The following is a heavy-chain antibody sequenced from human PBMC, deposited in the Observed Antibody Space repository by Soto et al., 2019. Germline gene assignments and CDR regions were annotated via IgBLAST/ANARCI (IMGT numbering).Heavy chain of an antibody. CDR1: GGSFSGYY. CDR2: INHSGST. Sequence: SETLSLTCAVYGGSFSGYYWSWIRQPPGKGLEWIGEINHSGSTNYNPSLKSRVTISVDTSKNQFSLKLSSVTAADTAVYYCARTTAMSYNWFDPWGQGTLVTVSS. D-gene: IGHD5-18*01. V-gene: IGHV4-34*01. CDR3: ARTTAMSYNWFDP. J-gene: IGHJ5*02.